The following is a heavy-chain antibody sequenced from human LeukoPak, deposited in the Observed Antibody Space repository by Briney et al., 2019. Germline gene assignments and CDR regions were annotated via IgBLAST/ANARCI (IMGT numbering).Heavy chain of an antibody. CDR1: GGSFSGYY. D-gene: IGHD1-1*01. CDR3: ARVLIRTGIVDY. CDR2: INHSGST. J-gene: IGHJ4*02. Sequence: PLETLSLTCAVYGGSFSGYYWSWIRQPPGKGLEWIGEINHSGSTNYNPSPKSRVTISVDTSKNQFSLKLSSVTAADTAVYYCARVLIRTGIVDYWGQGTLVTVSS. V-gene: IGHV4-34*01.